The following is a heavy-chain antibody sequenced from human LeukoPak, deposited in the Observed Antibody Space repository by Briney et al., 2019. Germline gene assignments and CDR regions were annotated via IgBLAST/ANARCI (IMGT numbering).Heavy chain of an antibody. Sequence: SETLSLTCAVYGGSFSGYYWSWIRQPPGKGLEWIGEINHSGSTNYNPSLKSRVTISVDTSKNQFSLKLSSVTAADTAVYYCARASIAAAVNWFDPWGQGTLVTVSS. V-gene: IGHV4-34*01. J-gene: IGHJ5*02. CDR2: INHSGST. CDR1: GGSFSGYY. CDR3: ARASIAAAVNWFDP. D-gene: IGHD6-13*01.